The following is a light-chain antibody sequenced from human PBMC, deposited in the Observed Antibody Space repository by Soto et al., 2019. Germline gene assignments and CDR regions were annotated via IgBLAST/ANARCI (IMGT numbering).Light chain of an antibody. CDR1: QSVSSN. Sequence: EMVMTQSPATLSVSPGERATLSCRASQSVSSNLAWYQQKPGQAPRLLIYGASTRATGIPARFSGSGSGTEFTLTISSLQSEDFAVYYCQSETFGQGTKVEIK. V-gene: IGKV3-15*01. CDR3: QSET. J-gene: IGKJ1*01. CDR2: GAS.